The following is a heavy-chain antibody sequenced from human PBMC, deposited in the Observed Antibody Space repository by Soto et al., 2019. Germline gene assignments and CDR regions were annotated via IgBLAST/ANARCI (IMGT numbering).Heavy chain of an antibody. V-gene: IGHV3-23*01. CDR3: AMRGPGIYFDY. D-gene: IGHD3-10*01. CDR1: GFTFSSYA. Sequence: EVQQLDSGGGLVQPGGSLRLSCAASGFTFSSYAMNWVRQAPGKGLEWVSVISGSDGSTYYADSVKGRFTISRDNSKNMLYLLLSSLSAEDMAVYYCAMRGPGIYFDYWGQGTLVTVSS. CDR2: ISGSDGST. J-gene: IGHJ4*02.